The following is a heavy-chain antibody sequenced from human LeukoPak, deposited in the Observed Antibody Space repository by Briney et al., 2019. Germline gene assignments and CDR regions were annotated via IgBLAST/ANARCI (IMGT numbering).Heavy chain of an antibody. V-gene: IGHV1-24*01. D-gene: IGHD4-17*01. J-gene: IGHJ4*02. Sequence: ASVKVSCKVAGSTFTEFSINWVREAPGKGLEWMGGFDPEDGETIYAQKFQGGVTMTEDTSTDTAYMELSSLRSEDTAVYYCAKLSPSGVTTVYFFDYWGQGTLVTVSS. CDR3: AKLSPSGVTTVYFFDY. CDR2: FDPEDGET. CDR1: GSTFTEFS.